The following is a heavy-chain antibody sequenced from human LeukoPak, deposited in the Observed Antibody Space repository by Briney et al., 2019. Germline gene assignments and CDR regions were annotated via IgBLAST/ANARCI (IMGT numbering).Heavy chain of an antibody. J-gene: IGHJ6*04. Sequence: GESLKISCKGSGSSFTSYWISWVRPLPGKGLEWMGRTDPSDSYTNYSPSFQGHVTISADKSISTAYLQWSSLKASDTAMYYCASIGSGSYYKGPDYYGMDVWGKGTTVTVSS. CDR1: GSSFTSYW. D-gene: IGHD3-10*01. V-gene: IGHV5-10-1*01. CDR2: TDPSDSYT. CDR3: ASIGSGSYYKGPDYYGMDV.